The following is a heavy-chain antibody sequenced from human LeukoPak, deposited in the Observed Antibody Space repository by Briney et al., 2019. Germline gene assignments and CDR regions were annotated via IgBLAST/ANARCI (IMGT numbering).Heavy chain of an antibody. J-gene: IGHJ6*03. CDR2: IYTSGST. CDR1: GDSVISTNYY. V-gene: IGHV4-39*07. CDR3: ARERYDFWSGYGYYYYMDV. Sequence: SETLSLTCTVSGDSVISTNYYGGWVRQPPGKGLEWIGRIYTSGSTNYNPSLKSRVTMSVDTSENQFSLKLSSVTAADTAVYYCARERYDFWSGYGYYYYMDVWGKGTTVTVSS. D-gene: IGHD3-3*01.